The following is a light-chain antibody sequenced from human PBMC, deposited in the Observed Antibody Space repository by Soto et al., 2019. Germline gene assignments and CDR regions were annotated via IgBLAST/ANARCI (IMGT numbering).Light chain of an antibody. J-gene: IGLJ2*01. CDR2: GVT. CDR1: SSDVGGYNY. CDR3: SSYAGSNHVV. Sequence: QSALTQPPSASGSRGQSVTISCTGTSSDVGGYNYVSWYQQQPGKAPKVIIYGVTKRPSGVPDRFSGSKSGNTASLTVSGLQAEDEADYYCSSYAGSNHVVFGGGTQLTVL. V-gene: IGLV2-8*01.